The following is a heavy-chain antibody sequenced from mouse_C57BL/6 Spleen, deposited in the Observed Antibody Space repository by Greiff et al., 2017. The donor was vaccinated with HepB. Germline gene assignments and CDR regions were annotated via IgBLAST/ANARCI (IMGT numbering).Heavy chain of an antibody. CDR1: GFSLTSYG. D-gene: IGHD3-1*01. CDR3: ARAFQLGRGYFDY. J-gene: IGHJ2*01. Sequence: VKLVESGPGLVQPSQSLSITCTVSGFSLTSYGVHWVRQSPGKGLEWLGVIWSGGSTDYNAAFISRLSISKDNSKSQVFFKMNSLQADDTAIYYCARAFQLGRGYFDYWGQGTTLTVSS. V-gene: IGHV2-2*01. CDR2: IWSGGST.